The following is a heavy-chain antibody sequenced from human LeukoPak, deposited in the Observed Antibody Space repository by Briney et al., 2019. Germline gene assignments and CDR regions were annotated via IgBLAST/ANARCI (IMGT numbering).Heavy chain of an antibody. Sequence: GGSLRLSCAASGFSFSSYAMNWVRQSPGKGLEWVSVISGSGFSTNYADSVKGRFTISRDNSKNTLYLQMNSLRAEDTAVYYCARGRVLGSLRNNYFDYWGQGTLVTVSS. CDR3: ARGRVLGSLRNNYFDY. V-gene: IGHV3-23*01. J-gene: IGHJ4*02. CDR2: ISGSGFST. CDR1: GFSFSSYA. D-gene: IGHD1-14*01.